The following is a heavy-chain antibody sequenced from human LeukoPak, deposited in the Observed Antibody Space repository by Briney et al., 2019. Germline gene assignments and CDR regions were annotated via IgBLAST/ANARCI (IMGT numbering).Heavy chain of an antibody. V-gene: IGHV1-18*03. Sequence: ASVKVSCKASGYTFTSYGISWVRQAPGQGLEWMGWISAYNGNTNYAQKLQGRVTMTTDTSTSTAYMELRSLRSDDMAVYYCARDRRGHSSPVQYMDVWGKGTTVTVSS. CDR1: GYTFTSYG. J-gene: IGHJ6*03. D-gene: IGHD6-13*01. CDR3: ARDRRGHSSPVQYMDV. CDR2: ISAYNGNT.